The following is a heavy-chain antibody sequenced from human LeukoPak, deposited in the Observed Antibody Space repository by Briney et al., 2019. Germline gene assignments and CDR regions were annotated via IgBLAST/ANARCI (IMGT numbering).Heavy chain of an antibody. CDR3: VTDQTGRHPYFFDY. Sequence: GGSLRLSCTASGFNFSTYWMTWVHQVPGKGLEWVANIKEDGSEIYYVDAVKGRFSISRDNAKTSLYLQMHSLSVADTGLYYCVTDQTGRHPYFFDYWGQGTLVTVSS. D-gene: IGHD3-10*01. CDR2: IKEDGSEI. J-gene: IGHJ4*02. V-gene: IGHV3-7*01. CDR1: GFNFSTYW.